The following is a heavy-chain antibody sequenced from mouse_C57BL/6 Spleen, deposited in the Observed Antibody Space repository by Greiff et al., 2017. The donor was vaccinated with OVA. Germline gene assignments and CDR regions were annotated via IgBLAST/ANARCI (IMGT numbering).Heavy chain of an antibody. D-gene: IGHD1-1*01. V-gene: IGHV1-4*01. CDR1: GYTFTSYT. J-gene: IGHJ2*01. Sequence: QVQLQQSGAELARPGASVKMSCKASGYTFTSYTMHWVKQRPGQGLEWIGYINPSSGYTKYNQKFKDKATLTADKSSSTAYMQLSSLTSEDSAVYYCAGLRLGDFDYWGKGTTLTVSS. CDR2: INPSSGYT. CDR3: AGLRLGDFDY.